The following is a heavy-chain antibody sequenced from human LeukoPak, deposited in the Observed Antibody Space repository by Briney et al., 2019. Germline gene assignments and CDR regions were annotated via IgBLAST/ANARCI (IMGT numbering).Heavy chain of an antibody. V-gene: IGHV3-7*01. J-gene: IGHJ4*02. Sequence: GGSLRLSCAASGFTFSSYWMSWVRQAPGKGLEWVANIKQDGSEKFYVDSVKGRFTIPRDNAKNSLYLQMNSLRADDTAVYFCARDRWGYSYGGDWGQGTLVTVSS. CDR3: ARDRWGYSYGGD. CDR2: IKQDGSEK. CDR1: GFTFSSYW. D-gene: IGHD5-18*01.